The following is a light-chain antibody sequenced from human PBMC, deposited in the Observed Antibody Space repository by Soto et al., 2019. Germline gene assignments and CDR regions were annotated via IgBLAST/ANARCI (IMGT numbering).Light chain of an antibody. Sequence: EIVLTQSPATLSVSPGERVTLSCRASESVSSSLAWYQHKPGQPPRLLIYGASTRATDIPSRFSGSGSWTQFTLTISSLQSEDFAVYYCQQYKDWPPVTFGPATIVEIK. J-gene: IGKJ3*01. V-gene: IGKV3-15*01. CDR1: ESVSSS. CDR3: QQYKDWPPVT. CDR2: GAS.